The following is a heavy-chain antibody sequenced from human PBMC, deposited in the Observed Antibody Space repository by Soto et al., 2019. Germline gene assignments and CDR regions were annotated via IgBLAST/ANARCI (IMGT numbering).Heavy chain of an antibody. CDR1: GFIFTNYA. CDR2: IGGRGNSA. V-gene: IGHV3-23*01. Sequence: PGGSLRLSCAASGFIFTNYAMNWVRQAPGKGLEWVSVIGGRGNSAYYADSVQGRFTISRDNSKNTLSLQMSSLTADDTAIYYCVTERLGFFAFWGRGTMGTV. CDR3: VTERLGFFAF. J-gene: IGHJ3*01. D-gene: IGHD5-12*01.